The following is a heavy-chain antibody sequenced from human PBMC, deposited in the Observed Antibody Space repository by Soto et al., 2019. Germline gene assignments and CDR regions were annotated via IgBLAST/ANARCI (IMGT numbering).Heavy chain of an antibody. V-gene: IGHV4-31*03. J-gene: IGHJ6*02. CDR1: GDSINSRDYY. CDR2: IYYSGST. CDR3: ARDRRFLLSRGGYYFYAMDV. Sequence: PLETLSLTCTVSGDSINSRDYYWSWIRQPPGKGLEWIGYIYYSGSTYYNPSLKSRVSISVSVDTSKNQLSLRLSSVTAADTAVYYCARDRRFLLSRGGYYFYAMDVWGQGTTVTVSS. D-gene: IGHD3-3*01.